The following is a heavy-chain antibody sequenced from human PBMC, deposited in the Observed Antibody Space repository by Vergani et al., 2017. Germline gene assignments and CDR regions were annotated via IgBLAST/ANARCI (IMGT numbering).Heavy chain of an antibody. V-gene: IGHV3-30*02. CDR1: GFTFSSYG. CDR3: ARDPRGYGGDPEDYYYGMDV. Sequence: QVQLVESGGGVVQPGRSLRLSCAASGFTFSSYGMHWVRQAPGKGLEWVAFIRYDGSNKYYADSVKGRFTISRDNSKNTLYLQMNSLRAEDTAVYYCARDPRGYGGDPEDYYYGMDVWGQGTTVTVSS. J-gene: IGHJ6*02. D-gene: IGHD2-21*02. CDR2: IRYDGSNK.